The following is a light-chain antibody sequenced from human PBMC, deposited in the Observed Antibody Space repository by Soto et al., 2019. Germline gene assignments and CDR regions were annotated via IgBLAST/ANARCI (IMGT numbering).Light chain of an antibody. CDR3: SSFTITSTLFV. J-gene: IGLJ1*01. V-gene: IGLV2-14*01. Sequence: QSALTQPASVSGSPGQSITISCAGTSSDIGGYNHVSWYQQHPGKAPKVIIYEVSNRPSGVSNRFSGSKSGNTASLTISGLQAEDEADYYCSSFTITSTLFVFGTGTKLTVL. CDR1: SSDIGGYNH. CDR2: EVS.